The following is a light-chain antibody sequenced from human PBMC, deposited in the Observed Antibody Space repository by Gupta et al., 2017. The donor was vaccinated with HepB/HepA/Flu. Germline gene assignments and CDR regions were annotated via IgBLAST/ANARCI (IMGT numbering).Light chain of an antibody. V-gene: IGLV4-69*01. CDR2: VRSDGSH. CDR3: QTWDTGVRV. CDR1: SGHLTYP. J-gene: IGLJ3*02. Sequence: QLVLTQSPSASPSLGASVKLTCTLSSGHLTYPIAWHQHQPEKGPRYLMKVRSDGSHKKGDGIPDRFSGSSSGAERYLTISSLQSEDEADYYCQTWDTGVRVFGGGTKMSVL.